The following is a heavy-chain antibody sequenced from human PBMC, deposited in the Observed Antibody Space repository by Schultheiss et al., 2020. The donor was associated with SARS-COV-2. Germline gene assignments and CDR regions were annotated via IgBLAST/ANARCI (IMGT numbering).Heavy chain of an antibody. CDR2: IYYSGST. J-gene: IGHJ1*01. CDR3: ARRRDYDFWSGYSH. V-gene: IGHV4-59*08. Sequence: SQTLSLTCTVSGGSISSYYWSWIRQPPGKGLEWIGYIYYSGSTNYNPSLKSRVTISVDTSKNQFSLKLSSVTAADTAVYYCARRRDYDFWSGYSHWGQGTLVTVSS. D-gene: IGHD3-3*01. CDR1: GGSISSYY.